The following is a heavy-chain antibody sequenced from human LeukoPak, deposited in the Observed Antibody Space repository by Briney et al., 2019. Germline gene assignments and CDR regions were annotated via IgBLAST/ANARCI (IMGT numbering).Heavy chain of an antibody. CDR3: ATNLDYYDSSGFVFDI. Sequence: SETLSLTCTVSGDSITNYYWSWIRQSPGKRLQWIGYVYDTGSTNYNPSLKSRVSISIDKSKNQFSLKLRSVTAADTAVYYCATNLDYYDSSGFVFDIWGQGTMVTVSS. CDR2: VYDTGST. CDR1: GDSITNYY. J-gene: IGHJ3*02. D-gene: IGHD3-22*01. V-gene: IGHV4-59*01.